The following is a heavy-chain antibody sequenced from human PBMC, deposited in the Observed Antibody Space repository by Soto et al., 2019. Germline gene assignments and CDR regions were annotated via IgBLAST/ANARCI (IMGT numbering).Heavy chain of an antibody. CDR1: GYTFRDFY. V-gene: IGHV1-2*02. J-gene: IGHJ4*02. Sequence: GASVKVSCKASGYTFRDFYIHWVRQAPAQGLEWMGWINPDSGGTLYAQTFQGRVTMTRDTSTGTAYLTLSSLRSGDTALYYCARDPGHDYGEYYYDLWGQGXLVTVSS. CDR2: INPDSGGT. D-gene: IGHD4-17*01. CDR3: ARDPGHDYGEYYYDL.